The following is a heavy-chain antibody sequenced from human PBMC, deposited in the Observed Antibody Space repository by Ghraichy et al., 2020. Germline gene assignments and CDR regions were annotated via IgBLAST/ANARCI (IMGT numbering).Heavy chain of an antibody. CDR2: IYRGGTT. CDR1: DYSITSDYY. D-gene: IGHD1-14*01. V-gene: IGHV4-38-2*02. CDR3: AGDQNNRSWFYF. Sequence: ETLSLTCSVSDYSITSDYYWGWIRQPPGKGLEWIGSIYRGGTTDYNPSLKSRVTISLDASKSQFSLKLSSVTAADTAVYYCAGDQNNRSWFYFWGQGSLVTVSS. J-gene: IGHJ5*01.